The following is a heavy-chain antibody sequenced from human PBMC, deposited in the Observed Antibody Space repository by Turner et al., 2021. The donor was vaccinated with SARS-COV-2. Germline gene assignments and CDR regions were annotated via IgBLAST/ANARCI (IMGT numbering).Heavy chain of an antibody. CDR2: IWYDGSNK. Sequence: QVQLVESGGGVVQPGRSLSLSSAPSGFTFSSYGTDWVRQAPGKGLEWVAVIWYDGSNKYYADSVKGRFTISRDNSKNTLYLQMTSLRAEDTAVYYCARASQNGYSSSWYDPDIDYWGQGTLVTVSS. CDR3: ARASQNGYSSSWYDPDIDY. V-gene: IGHV3-33*01. J-gene: IGHJ4*02. D-gene: IGHD6-13*01. CDR1: GFTFSSYG.